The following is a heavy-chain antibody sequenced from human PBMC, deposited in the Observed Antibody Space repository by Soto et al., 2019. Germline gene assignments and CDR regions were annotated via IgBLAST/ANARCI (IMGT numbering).Heavy chain of an antibody. CDR2: ISYDGTNN. CDR3: AKSGRGYFDY. D-gene: IGHD1-26*01. J-gene: IGHJ4*02. V-gene: IGHV3-30*18. Sequence: QVQLVESGGGVVQPGRSLRLSCAVSGFTFSSYGLHWVRRAPGKGLDWVALISYDGTNNYYADSVKGRFTISRDNSKNTLYLQMNSLRAEDTAVYYCAKSGRGYFDYWGQGTLVTVSS. CDR1: GFTFSSYG.